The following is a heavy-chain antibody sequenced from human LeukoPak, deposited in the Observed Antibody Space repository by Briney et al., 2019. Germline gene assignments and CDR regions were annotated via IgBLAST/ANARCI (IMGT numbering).Heavy chain of an antibody. J-gene: IGHJ6*02. V-gene: IGHV3-7*01. D-gene: IGHD1-1*01. CDR3: ATYDNWVAGDV. CDR2: IKKDGSEE. Sequence: GGSLRLSCAASEFTFSDYWMSWVRQAPGKGPEWVANIKKDGSEEHYVDSVKGRFTVSRDNAKNSLFLQMNSPRIEDTAVYYCATYDNWVAGDVWGQGTSVSASS. CDR1: EFTFSDYW.